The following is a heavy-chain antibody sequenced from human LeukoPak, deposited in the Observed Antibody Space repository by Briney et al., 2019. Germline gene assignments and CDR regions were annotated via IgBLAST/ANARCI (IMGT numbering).Heavy chain of an antibody. Sequence: GGSLRLSCAASGFTFSSYGMNWVRRAPGQGLEWVSFISSSSTNLYYAGYANSVKGRFTISRDNAKNSLYLQMNSLRAEDTAVYYCVREGTDDVAFDIWGQGTMVTVSS. V-gene: IGHV3-21*01. CDR2: ISSSSTNL. D-gene: IGHD3-3*01. J-gene: IGHJ3*02. CDR1: GFTFSSYG. CDR3: VREGTDDVAFDI.